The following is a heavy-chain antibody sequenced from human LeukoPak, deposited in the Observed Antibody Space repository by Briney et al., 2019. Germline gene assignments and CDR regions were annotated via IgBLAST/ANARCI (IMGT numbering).Heavy chain of an antibody. CDR3: ARVFSVAAAGTDYYYYGMDV. V-gene: IGHV1-69*05. D-gene: IGHD6-13*01. J-gene: IGHJ6*02. CDR1: GGTFSSYA. CDR2: IIPIFGTA. Sequence: SVKVSCKASGGTFSSYAISWVRQAPGQGLEWMGGIIPIFGTANYAQKFQGRVTMTRNTSISTAYMELSSLRSEDTAVYYCARVFSVAAAGTDYYYYGMDVWGQGTTVTVSS.